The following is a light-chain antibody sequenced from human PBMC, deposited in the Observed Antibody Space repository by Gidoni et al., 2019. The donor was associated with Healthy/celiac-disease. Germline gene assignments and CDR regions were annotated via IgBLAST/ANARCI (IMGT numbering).Light chain of an antibody. V-gene: IGKV1-33*01. CDR2: DAS. CDR1: QDISNY. CDR3: QQYDNRPALT. Sequence: DLQMTQSPTSLSASVGDRVTITCQASQDISNYLNWYQQKPGKAPKLLMYDASNLETGVPSRFSGSGSGTDFTFTISSLQPEDIATYYCQQYDNRPALTFGGGTKVEIK. J-gene: IGKJ4*01.